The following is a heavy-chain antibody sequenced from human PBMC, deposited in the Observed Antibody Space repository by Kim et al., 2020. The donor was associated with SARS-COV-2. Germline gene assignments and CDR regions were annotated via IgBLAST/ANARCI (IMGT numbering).Heavy chain of an antibody. D-gene: IGHD6-19*01. CDR3: ARAYSSGWNHDAFDI. V-gene: IGHV4-39*01. CDR1: GGSISSSSYY. J-gene: IGHJ3*02. CDR2: IYYSGST. Sequence: SETLSLTCTVSGGSISSSSYYWGWIRQPPGKGLEWIGSIYYSGSTYYNPSLKSRVTISVDTSKNQFSLKLSSVTAADTAVYYCARAYSSGWNHDAFDIWGQGTMVTVSS.